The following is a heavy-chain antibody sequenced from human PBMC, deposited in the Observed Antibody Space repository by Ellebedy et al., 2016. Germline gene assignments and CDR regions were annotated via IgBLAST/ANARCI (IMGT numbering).Heavy chain of an antibody. J-gene: IGHJ5*02. CDR3: TKSDWFDP. CDR2: IKSDGSST. Sequence: GESLKISCAASEFTFSSYWRHWVRQAPGKGLVWVSRIKSDGSSTTYADSVKGRFTISRDNAKNTLYLQMNSLRAEYTAVYYCTKSDWFDPWGQGTLVTVSS. CDR1: EFTFSSYW. V-gene: IGHV3-74*01.